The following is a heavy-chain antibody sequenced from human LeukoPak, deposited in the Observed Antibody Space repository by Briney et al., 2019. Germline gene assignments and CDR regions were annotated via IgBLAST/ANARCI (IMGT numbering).Heavy chain of an antibody. CDR3: ARALIQLWQMGGNHYYYYMDV. V-gene: IGHV3-9*01. CDR1: GFTFNDYA. D-gene: IGHD5-18*01. Sequence: GGSLRLSCAASGFTFNDYAMQWVRQAPGKGLEWVSGISWNSGIIGYADSVKGRFTISRDNVKNSLYLQMNSLRAEDTALYYCARALIQLWQMGGNHYYYYMDVWGKGTTVTVSS. J-gene: IGHJ6*03. CDR2: ISWNSGII.